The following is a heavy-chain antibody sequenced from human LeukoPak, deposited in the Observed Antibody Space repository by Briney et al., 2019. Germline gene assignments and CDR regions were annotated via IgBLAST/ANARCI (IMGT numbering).Heavy chain of an antibody. V-gene: IGHV3-23*01. CDR2: VSGGAGSS. Sequence: GGSLRLSCAASGFTFSSYAMSWVRQAPGEGLEWVSGVSGGAGSSYYADSVKGRFTISRDNSKNTLYLQMNSLSVEDTAVYYCARVHSGAYSYLDYWGQGTLVTVSS. CDR3: ARVHSGAYSYLDY. CDR1: GFTFSSYA. D-gene: IGHD1-26*01. J-gene: IGHJ4*02.